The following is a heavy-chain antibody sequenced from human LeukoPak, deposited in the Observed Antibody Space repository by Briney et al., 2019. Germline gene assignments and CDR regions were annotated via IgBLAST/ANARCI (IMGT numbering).Heavy chain of an antibody. CDR2: IWYDGSNK. CDR3: ARDSLARPLDY. J-gene: IGHJ4*02. V-gene: IGHV3-33*01. Sequence: GRSLRLSCAASGFTFSSYGMHWVRQAPGKGLEWVAVIWYDGSNKYYADSVKGRFTISRDNSKNTLYLQMNSLRAEDTAVYYCARDSLARPLDYWGQGTLVTVSS. D-gene: IGHD6-6*01. CDR1: GFTFSSYG.